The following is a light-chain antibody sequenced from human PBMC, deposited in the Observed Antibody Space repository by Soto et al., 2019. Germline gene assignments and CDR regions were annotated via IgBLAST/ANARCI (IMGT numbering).Light chain of an antibody. Sequence: ILLTQSPVTLSLSPGERATLSCRASRSFASSYLGWYQQKPGQAPRLLIYAASTRPTGIPDRFSGSGSATDFTLTISRLEPEDSAVYYCRHYDSLPPYTFGQGTKLEIK. V-gene: IGKV3-20*01. CDR3: RHYDSLPPYT. J-gene: IGKJ2*01. CDR2: AAS. CDR1: RSFASSY.